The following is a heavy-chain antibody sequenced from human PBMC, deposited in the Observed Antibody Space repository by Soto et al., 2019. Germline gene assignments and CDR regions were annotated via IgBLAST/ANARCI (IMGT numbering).Heavy chain of an antibody. V-gene: IGHV3-15*07. J-gene: IGHJ4*01. CDR3: TTDSYSTIIIVRFDY. CDR1: GFTFSNAW. CDR2: IKSQTDGGTT. Sequence: GGSLRLSCAASGFTFSNAWINWVRQAQGKGLEWVGRIKSQTDGGTTDYAEPVKGRFAISRDDSNNMVYLQMNSLKIEDTAVYYCTTDSYSTIIIVRFDYWGHGTLVTVSS. D-gene: IGHD3-22*01.